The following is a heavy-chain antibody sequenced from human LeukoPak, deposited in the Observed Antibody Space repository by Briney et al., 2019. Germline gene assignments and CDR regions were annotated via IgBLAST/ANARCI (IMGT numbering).Heavy chain of an antibody. V-gene: IGHV3-74*01. CDR1: GNYW. CDR2: INSDGSWT. CDR3: VSFYETY. D-gene: IGHD2/OR15-2a*01. J-gene: IGHJ4*02. Sequence: GGSLRLSCAASGNYWMHWVRQAPGKGLVWVSHINSDGSWTSYADSVKGRFAISKDNAKNTVYLQMNSLRAEDTAVYYCVSFYETYWGRGTLVTVSS.